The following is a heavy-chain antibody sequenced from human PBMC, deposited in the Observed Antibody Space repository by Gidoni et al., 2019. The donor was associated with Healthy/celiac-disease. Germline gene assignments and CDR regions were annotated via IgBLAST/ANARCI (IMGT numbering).Heavy chain of an antibody. CDR1: GFTFDDYA. CDR3: AKARGFTYGIDAFDI. J-gene: IGHJ3*02. CDR2: INWNSAGA. Sequence: EVQLVESGGDLVQPGTSLRLSCEVSGFTFDDYAMHWVRQGPGKGLEWVSGINWNSAGAGYAESVEGRFTISRDNAKKSLYLQMTSLRPEDTAVYYCAKARGFTYGIDAFDIWGHGTMVTVSS. D-gene: IGHD5-18*01. V-gene: IGHV3-9*01.